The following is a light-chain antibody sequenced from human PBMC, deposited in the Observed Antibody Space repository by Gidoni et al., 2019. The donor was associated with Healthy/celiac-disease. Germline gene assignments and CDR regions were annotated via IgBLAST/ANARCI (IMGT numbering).Light chain of an antibody. J-gene: IGKJ4*01. CDR1: QSVLYSSNNKNY. CDR2: WAS. V-gene: IGKV4-1*01. Sequence: DIVMTQSQDSLAVSLGERATINCKSSQSVLYSSNNKNYLAWYQQKPGQPPKLLIYWASTRESGVPDQFSGSGSGTDFTLTISSLQAEDVAVYYCQQYYSTPLTFXGXTKVEIK. CDR3: QQYYSTPLT.